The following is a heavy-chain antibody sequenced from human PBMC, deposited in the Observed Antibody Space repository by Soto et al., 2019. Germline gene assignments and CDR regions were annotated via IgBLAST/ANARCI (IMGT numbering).Heavy chain of an antibody. J-gene: IGHJ4*02. D-gene: IGHD3-22*01. Sequence: QVELQESGPGPVKPSGTLSLTCAVFGNSSSTTTWWSWVRQVPGKGLEWIGEIYRSGTSNYNPYLKRRVTISLDRSKSQYSQKLSSLTAADTAVYYCARDVGYHYDCSPAGQFDFWGQGTLVIVSS. V-gene: IGHV4-4*02. CDR2: IYRSGTS. CDR1: GNSSSTTTW. CDR3: ARDVGYHYDCSPAGQFDF.